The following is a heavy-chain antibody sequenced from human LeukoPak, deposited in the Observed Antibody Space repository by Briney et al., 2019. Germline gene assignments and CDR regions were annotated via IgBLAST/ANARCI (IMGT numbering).Heavy chain of an antibody. Sequence: SETLSLTCTVSGGSISSGGYYWSWIRQPPGKGLEWIGYIYHSGSTNYNPSLKSRVTMSVDTSKNQFSLKLSSVTAADTAVYYCARDTTNWGSSGDFDYWGQGTLVTVSS. CDR3: ARDTTNWGSSGDFDY. J-gene: IGHJ4*02. D-gene: IGHD7-27*01. CDR2: IYHSGST. CDR1: GGSISSGGYY. V-gene: IGHV4-61*08.